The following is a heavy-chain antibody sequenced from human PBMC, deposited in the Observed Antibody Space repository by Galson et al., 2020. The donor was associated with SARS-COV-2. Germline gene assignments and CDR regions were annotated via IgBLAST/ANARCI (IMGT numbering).Heavy chain of an antibody. Sequence: GGSLRLSCRASGFTFSSSAMHWVRQAPGKGLEWVAIITYDGTKRYNLDSVKGRFTISRDNSKNTLYLQMDSLTTEDTALYYCARETDDYTGSRYDYWGQGTLVTVSS. V-gene: IGHV3-30*04. D-gene: IGHD6-13*01. J-gene: IGHJ4*02. CDR2: ITYDGTKR. CDR1: GFTFSSSA. CDR3: ARETDDYTGSRYDY.